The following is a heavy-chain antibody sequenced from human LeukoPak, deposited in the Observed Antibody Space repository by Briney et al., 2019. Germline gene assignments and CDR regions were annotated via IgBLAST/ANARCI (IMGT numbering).Heavy chain of an antibody. CDR3: AKGDWNDD. D-gene: IGHD1-1*01. CDR1: GGSLSSGGLY. CDR2: IHDSGTT. V-gene: IGHV4-31*03. J-gene: IGHJ4*02. Sequence: SETLSLTCTVSGGSLSSGGLYWSWIRQHPGKGLEWIGYIHDSGTTYYNPSLKSRVTISLGTSKNQFSLNLNSVTAADTAVYYCAKGDWNDDWGQGTLVTVSS.